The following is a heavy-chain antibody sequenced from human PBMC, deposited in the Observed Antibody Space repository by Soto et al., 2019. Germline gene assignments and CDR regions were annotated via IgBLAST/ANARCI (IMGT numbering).Heavy chain of an antibody. CDR3: ARGPTDYYDNSGNYFLDY. J-gene: IGHJ4*02. Sequence: ASVKVSCKASGYTFTTYGMSWVRQAPGQGLDWMGWISTYNGNTKYAERLQGRVTMTTDTTTSTAYMELRSLRSDDAAVYYCARGPTDYYDNSGNYFLDYWGQGTLVTVSS. V-gene: IGHV1-18*01. D-gene: IGHD3-22*01. CDR1: GYTFTTYG. CDR2: ISTYNGNT.